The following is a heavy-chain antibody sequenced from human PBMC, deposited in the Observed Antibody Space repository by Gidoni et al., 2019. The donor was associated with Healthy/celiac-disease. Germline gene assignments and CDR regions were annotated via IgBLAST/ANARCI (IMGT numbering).Heavy chain of an antibody. CDR3: ASPPPYYYDCSGYYGY. Sequence: QLQLQESGPGLVKPSETLSLTCTVSGGSISSSSYYWGWIRQPPGKGLEWIGSIYYSGSTYYNPSLKSRVTISVDTSKNQFSLKLSSVTAADTAVYYCASPPPYYYDCSGYYGYWGQGTLVTVSS. CDR1: GGSISSSSYY. J-gene: IGHJ4*02. V-gene: IGHV4-39*01. CDR2: IYYSGST. D-gene: IGHD3-22*01.